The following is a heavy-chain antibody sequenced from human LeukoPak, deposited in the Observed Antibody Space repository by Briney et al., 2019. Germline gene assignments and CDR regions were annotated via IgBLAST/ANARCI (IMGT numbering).Heavy chain of an antibody. D-gene: IGHD2-8*01. CDR1: GFIFTGYW. V-gene: IGHV5-51*01. J-gene: IGHJ4*02. Sequence: GESLKISCKGSGFIFTGYWIVWVRQMPGKGLEWMGIIYPADSETTYSPSFQGQITISADRSSTTAHLQWSSLKASDTAIYYCARATCVNDICYTLYWGQGSLVTVSS. CDR2: IYPADSET. CDR3: ARATCVNDICYTLY.